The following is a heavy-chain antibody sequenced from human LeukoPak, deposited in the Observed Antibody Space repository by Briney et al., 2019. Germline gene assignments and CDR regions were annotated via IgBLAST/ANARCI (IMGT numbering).Heavy chain of an antibody. CDR3: ARSWELHAFDI. CDR1: GLTFSSYS. Sequence: GGSLRLSCAASGLTFSSYSMNWVRQAPGKGLEWVSSISCSSSYIYYADSVKGRFNISRDNAKNSLYLQMNSLRAEDTAVYYCARSWELHAFDIWGQGTMVTVSS. D-gene: IGHD1-26*01. CDR2: ISCSSSYI. J-gene: IGHJ3*02. V-gene: IGHV3-21*01.